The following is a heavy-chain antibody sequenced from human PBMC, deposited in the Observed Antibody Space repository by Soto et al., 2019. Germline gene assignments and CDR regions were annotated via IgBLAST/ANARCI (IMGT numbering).Heavy chain of an antibody. V-gene: IGHV1-8*01. CDR3: ARERGASSPFDY. CDR1: GYTFTSYD. Sequence: QVQLVQSGAEVKKPGASVKVSCKASGYTFTSYDINWVRQATGQGLEWMGWMNPNSGNTGYAQKFQGRVTMTRNTSISTSYRELSSLRPEDTAVYYCARERGASSPFDYWGQGTLVTVSS. J-gene: IGHJ4*02. CDR2: MNPNSGNT. D-gene: IGHD6-19*01.